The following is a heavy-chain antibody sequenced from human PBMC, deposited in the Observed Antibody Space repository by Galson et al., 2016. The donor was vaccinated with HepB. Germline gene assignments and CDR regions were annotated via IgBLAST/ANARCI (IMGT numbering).Heavy chain of an antibody. CDR2: ISRSGGTI. CDR3: GKAWWDWNAFHA. Sequence: SLRLSCAASGFDFDDYVMHWVRQAPGKGLEWVSGISRSGGTIGYAESVRGRFTISRDNAKKSLFLQMDSLRPEDTAFYYCGKAWWDWNAFHAWGQGTLVTVS. V-gene: IGHV3-9*01. D-gene: IGHD2-8*02. J-gene: IGHJ3*01. CDR1: GFDFDDYV.